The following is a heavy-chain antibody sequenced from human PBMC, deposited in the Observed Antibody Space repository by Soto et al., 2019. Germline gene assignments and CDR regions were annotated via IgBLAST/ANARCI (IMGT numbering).Heavy chain of an antibody. J-gene: IGHJ4*02. V-gene: IGHV3-11*01. CDR1: GFTLSNFY. CDR2: ISNSAGTI. D-gene: IGHD6-19*01. Sequence: PCVSLRLSCAASGFTLSNFYMSWIRQAPGKGLGWISYISNSAGTIYYADSVKGRFTISRDTAKNSLYLQMHSMRAADTAVYYCARDHFSASDYWDQGTLVTVSS. CDR3: ARDHFSASDY.